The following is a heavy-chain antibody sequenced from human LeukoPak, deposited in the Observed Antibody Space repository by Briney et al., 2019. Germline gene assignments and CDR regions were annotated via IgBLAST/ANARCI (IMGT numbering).Heavy chain of an antibody. D-gene: IGHD6-6*01. J-gene: IGHJ4*02. CDR1: GFTFSSYA. CDR2: ISGGGDMT. Sequence: WGSLRLSCAASGFTFSSYAMSWVRQGPGEGLEWVSAISGGGDMTHYTDSVKGRFTISRDNSRNVLYLQMNSLRAEDTAVYYCARDPEYSSSFGIYFDYWGQGTLVTVSS. V-gene: IGHV3-23*01. CDR3: ARDPEYSSSFGIYFDY.